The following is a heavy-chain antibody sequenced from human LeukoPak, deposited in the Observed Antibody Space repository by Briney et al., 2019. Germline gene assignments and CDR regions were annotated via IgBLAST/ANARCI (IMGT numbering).Heavy chain of an antibody. V-gene: IGHV3-30-3*01. CDR3: ARDKEVGATYSAADV. CDR2: ISYDGSNK. D-gene: IGHD1-26*01. J-gene: IGHJ6*04. CDR1: GFTFSSYA. Sequence: GGSLRLSCAASGFTFSSYAMHWVRQAPGKGLEWVAVISYDGSNKYYADSVKGRFTISRDNSKNTLYLQMNSLRAEDTAVYYCARDKEVGATYSAADVWGKGTTVTVSS.